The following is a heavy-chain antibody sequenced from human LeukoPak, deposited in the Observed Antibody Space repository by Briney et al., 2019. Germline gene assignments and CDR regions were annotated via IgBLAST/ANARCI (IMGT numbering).Heavy chain of an antibody. CDR3: ARRGWASGYFEF. CDR2: IYPGDSDT. J-gene: IGHJ4*02. Sequence: GESLKISCRGSGYSFTNFWIGWVRHMPGKGLEWMGIIYPGDSDTRYAPSFQGQVTISADKSISTAYLQWSSLKASDTAMYYCARRGWASGYFEFWGQGTPVTVSS. D-gene: IGHD1-26*01. V-gene: IGHV5-51*01. CDR1: GYSFTNFW.